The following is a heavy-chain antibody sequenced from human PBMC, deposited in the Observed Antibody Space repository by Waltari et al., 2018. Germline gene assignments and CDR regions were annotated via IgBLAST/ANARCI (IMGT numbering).Heavy chain of an antibody. CDR1: GGSFSGYY. CDR2: SKHSGST. J-gene: IGHJ5*02. Sequence: QVQLQQWGAGLLKPSETLSLTCAVYGGSFSGYYWSWIRQPPGKGLEWIGESKHSGSTNDNPSRKSRVTISVDTSKNQFSLKLSSVTAADTAVYYCARYDDFWSGPFDPWGQGTLVTVSS. V-gene: IGHV4-34*01. CDR3: ARYDDFWSGPFDP. D-gene: IGHD3-3*01.